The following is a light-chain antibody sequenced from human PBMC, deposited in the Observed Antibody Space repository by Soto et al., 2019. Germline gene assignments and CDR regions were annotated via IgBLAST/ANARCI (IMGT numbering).Light chain of an antibody. V-gene: IGLV2-14*01. J-gene: IGLJ1*01. Sequence: QSVLTQPASVSGSPGQSITISCTGTSSDVGGYNYVSWYQQYPGRVPKLLIYKVSNRPAGISNRFAGSKSGNTASLTISGHQAEDEDDYFCTSPTPGTLYVFGSGTKVTVL. CDR3: TSPTPGTLYV. CDR1: SSDVGGYNY. CDR2: KVS.